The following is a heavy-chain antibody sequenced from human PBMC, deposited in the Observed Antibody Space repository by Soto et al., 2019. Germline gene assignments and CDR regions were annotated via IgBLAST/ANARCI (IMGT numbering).Heavy chain of an antibody. CDR3: AGSPSSGGNWFDP. CDR1: GFTFSDYW. CDR2: IHSDGSST. D-gene: IGHD3-10*01. J-gene: IGHJ5*02. Sequence: GGSLRLSCAASGFTFSDYWMHWVRQAPGKGLVWVSRIHSDGSSTIYADSVKGGFTISRDNAENTLYLQMNNLRAEDTAVYYCAGSPSSGGNWFDPRGQGTLVTVSS. V-gene: IGHV3-74*01.